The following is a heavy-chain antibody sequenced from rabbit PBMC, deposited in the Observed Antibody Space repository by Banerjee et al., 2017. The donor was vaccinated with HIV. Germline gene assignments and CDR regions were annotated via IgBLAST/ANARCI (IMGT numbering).Heavy chain of an antibody. CDR1: GIDFSGYG. J-gene: IGHJ4*01. CDR3: ARDLAGVIGWNFNL. V-gene: IGHV1S45*01. CDR2: INTSSGNT. D-gene: IGHD4-1*01. Sequence: QEQLVESGGGLVTLGGSLKLSCKASGIDFSGYGISWVRQAPGKGLEWIACINTSSGNTVYASWVKGRFTISKTSSTTVTLQMTSLTAADTATYFCARDLAGVIGWNFNLWGPGTLVTVS.